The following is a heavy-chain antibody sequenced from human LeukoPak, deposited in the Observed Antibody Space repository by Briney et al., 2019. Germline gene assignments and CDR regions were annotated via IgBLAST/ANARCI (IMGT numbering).Heavy chain of an antibody. CDR3: ARHRGVRQLWLYYFDY. CDR2: IYYSGST. D-gene: IGHD5-18*01. Sequence: SETLSLTCTVSGGSIGSYYWSWIRQPPGKGLEWIGYIYYSGSTNYNPSLKSRVTISVDTSKNQFSLKLGSVTAADTAVYYCARHRGVRQLWLYYFDYWGQGTLVTVSS. V-gene: IGHV4-59*08. CDR1: GGSIGSYY. J-gene: IGHJ4*02.